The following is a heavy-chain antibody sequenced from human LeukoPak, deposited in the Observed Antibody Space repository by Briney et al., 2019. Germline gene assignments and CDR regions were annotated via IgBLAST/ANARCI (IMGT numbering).Heavy chain of an antibody. D-gene: IGHD4-23*01. V-gene: IGHV4-39*01. J-gene: IGHJ3*02. CDR2: IYYSGST. Sequence: SETLSLTCSVSGGSISGSGFYWGWTRQPPGKGLEWIGSIYYSGSTHYNPSLKSRVTISADTSKNQFSLRFNSVTAADTAVYFCYSGGNFEAFDIWGQGTMVTVSS. CDR1: GGSISGSGFY. CDR3: YSGGNFEAFDI.